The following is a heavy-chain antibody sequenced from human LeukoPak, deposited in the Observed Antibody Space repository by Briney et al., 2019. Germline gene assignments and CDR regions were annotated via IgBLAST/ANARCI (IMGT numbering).Heavy chain of an antibody. CDR3: AEGSPRDQTDRHFDY. CDR1: GFTFSTYS. CDR2: IDSSSSTI. V-gene: IGHV3-48*01. J-gene: IGHJ4*02. Sequence: GGSLRLSCAASGFTFSTYSMNWVRQAPGKGLEWVSYIDSSSSTIYYADSVKGRFTISRDNSKNTLYLQMNSLRAEDTAVYYCAEGSPRDQTDRHFDYWGQGTLVTVSS. D-gene: IGHD2-2*01.